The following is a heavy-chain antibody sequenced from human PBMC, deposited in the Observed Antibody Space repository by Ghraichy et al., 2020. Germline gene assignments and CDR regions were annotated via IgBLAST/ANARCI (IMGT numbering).Heavy chain of an antibody. D-gene: IGHD3-22*01. CDR3: AKLWGHSNYDASAYYPILSSDY. CDR1: GLTFSSYG. CDR2: ISHDGSNK. Sequence: LRLSCAVSGLTFSSYGMHWVRQAPGKGLEWMAVISHDGSNKYYADSVKGRFTISRDNSKNTLYLQMNSLRAEDTAVYYCAKLWGHSNYDASAYYPILSSDYWGQGTLVTVSS. J-gene: IGHJ4*02. V-gene: IGHV3-30*18.